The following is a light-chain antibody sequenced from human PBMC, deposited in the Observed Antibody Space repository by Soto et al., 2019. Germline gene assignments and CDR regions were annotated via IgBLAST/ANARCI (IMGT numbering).Light chain of an antibody. J-gene: IGKJ1*01. CDR2: GAS. CDR1: QSVSTN. V-gene: IGKV3-15*01. CDR3: QQYDTWPRT. Sequence: EIVMTQSPASLSVPPRERATLSCMASQSVSTNFAWYLQKHGQAPRLLIYGASTRATAVPARFTASGYGTEFTLSISSLQSDDFGVYYCQQYDTWPRTFGQGTKVDIK.